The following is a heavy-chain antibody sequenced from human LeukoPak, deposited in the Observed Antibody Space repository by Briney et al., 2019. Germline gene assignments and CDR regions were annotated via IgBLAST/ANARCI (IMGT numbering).Heavy chain of an antibody. J-gene: IGHJ4*02. CDR1: GGSLSLYY. CDR2: IYNSGST. D-gene: IGHD3-22*01. V-gene: IGHV4-4*07. Sequence: SETLSLTRTVSGGSLSLYYWRWVRQPAGRGLEGMGRIYNSGSTNYNPSLQSRVTISVDTTKNQFPLKSSSVASADTGVYCCARVGNYYGSSGYYYCDYWGQGTLVTVSS. CDR3: ARVGNYYGSSGYYYCDY.